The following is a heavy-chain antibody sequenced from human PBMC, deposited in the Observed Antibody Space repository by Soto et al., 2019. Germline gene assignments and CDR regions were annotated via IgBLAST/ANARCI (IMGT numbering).Heavy chain of an antibody. V-gene: IGHV2-26*01. J-gene: IGHJ4*02. D-gene: IGHD1-26*01. Sequence: QVTLKESGPVLVKPTETLTLTCTVSGFSLSNAEVGVSWIXQXPGKALECLAQIFSNDEKSYTTSLKSSLTISKDTSKSQVVLTMTDMDPVDTATYYCARIXXLVXATYYIDYWGQGSLVTVSS. CDR2: IFSNDEK. CDR1: GFSLSNAEVG. CDR3: ARIXXLVXATYYIDY.